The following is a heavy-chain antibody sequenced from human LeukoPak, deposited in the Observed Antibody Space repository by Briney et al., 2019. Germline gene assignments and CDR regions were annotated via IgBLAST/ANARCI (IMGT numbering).Heavy chain of an antibody. CDR3: ARDRLSSWYGRLVPASFDY. CDR2: INHSGST. J-gene: IGHJ4*02. CDR1: GGSFSGYY. Sequence: PSETLSLTCAVYGGSFSGYYWSWIRQPPGKGLEWIGEINHSGSTNYNPSLKSRVTLSVDPSKNQLSLRLSSVTAADTAVFYCARDRLSSWYGRLVPASFDYWGQGTLVTVSS. V-gene: IGHV4-34*01. D-gene: IGHD6-13*01.